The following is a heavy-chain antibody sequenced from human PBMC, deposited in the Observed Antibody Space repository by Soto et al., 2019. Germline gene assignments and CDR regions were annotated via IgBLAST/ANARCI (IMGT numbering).Heavy chain of an antibody. J-gene: IGHJ6*02. D-gene: IGHD7-27*01. CDR2: IYYSGST. V-gene: IGHV4-59*01. Sequence: PSETLSLTCSVSGASISPYYCSWIRQPPGKGLEWIGYIYYSGSTNYNPSLKSRVTISLDTSKNQFSLKLSSVTAADTAMYYCAGDRGDRNDYYYGVDVWGQGTTVTVSS. CDR1: GASISPYY. CDR3: AGDRGDRNDYYYGVDV.